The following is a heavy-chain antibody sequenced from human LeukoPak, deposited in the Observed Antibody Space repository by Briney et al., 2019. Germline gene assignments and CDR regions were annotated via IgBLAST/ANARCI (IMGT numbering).Heavy chain of an antibody. D-gene: IGHD4-17*01. CDR3: AKERGYGDYGYYYYYMDV. J-gene: IGHJ6*03. Sequence: GGSLRLSCAASGFTFSSYGMHWVRQAPGKGLEWVAVISYDGSNKYYADSVKGRFTISRDNSKNTLYLQMNSLRAEDTAVYYCAKERGYGDYGYYYYYMDVWGKGTTVTISS. V-gene: IGHV3-30*18. CDR2: ISYDGSNK. CDR1: GFTFSSYG.